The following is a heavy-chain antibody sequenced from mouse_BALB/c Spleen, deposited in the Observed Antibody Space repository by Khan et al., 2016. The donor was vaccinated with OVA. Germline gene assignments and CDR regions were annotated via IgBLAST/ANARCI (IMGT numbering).Heavy chain of an antibody. Sequence: VQLQESGAELARPGASVKMSCKASGYTFTSYTIHWIKQRPGQGLEWIGYINPSNDYTNYNQKFKDKATLTADKSSTTAYMQLSSLTSDDSAVYYWARAGAYYRNDGWFAYWGQGTLVTVSA. CDR2: INPSNDYT. CDR1: GYTFTSYT. J-gene: IGHJ3*01. V-gene: IGHV1-4*01. CDR3: ARAGAYYRNDGWFAY. D-gene: IGHD2-14*01.